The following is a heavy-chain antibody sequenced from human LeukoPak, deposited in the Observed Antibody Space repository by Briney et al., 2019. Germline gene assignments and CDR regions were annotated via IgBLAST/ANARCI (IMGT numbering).Heavy chain of an antibody. CDR3: AKDAKWELTYMDV. Sequence: PGGSLRLSCAASGFTFDDYGMSWVRQAPGKGLAWVSGINWNGGSTGYADSVKGRFTISRDNAKNSLYLQMNSLRAEDTALYYCAKDAKWELTYMDVWGKGTTVTISS. CDR1: GFTFDDYG. D-gene: IGHD1-26*01. V-gene: IGHV3-20*04. CDR2: INWNGGST. J-gene: IGHJ6*03.